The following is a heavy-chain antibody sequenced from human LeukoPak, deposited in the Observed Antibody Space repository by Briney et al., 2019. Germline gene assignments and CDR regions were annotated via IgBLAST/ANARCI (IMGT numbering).Heavy chain of an antibody. D-gene: IGHD3-22*01. CDR3: ARGGKGYYDSSGYYNYYFDY. J-gene: IGHJ4*02. CDR2: MNQRGSM. V-gene: IGHV4-34*01. Sequence: PSETLSLTCDVYGASFTGYYWSWIRQSPGKGLEWIGEMNQRGSMNYNPSLKSRVTISVDTSKNQFSLKLSSVTAADTAVYYCARGGKGYYDSSGYYNYYFDYWGQGTLVTVSS. CDR1: GASFTGYY.